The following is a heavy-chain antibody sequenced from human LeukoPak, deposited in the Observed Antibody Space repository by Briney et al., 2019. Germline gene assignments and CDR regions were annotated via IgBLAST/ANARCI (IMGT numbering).Heavy chain of an antibody. CDR1: GFXFSNYA. V-gene: IGHV3-64D*06. J-gene: IGHJ4*02. CDR2: ISSDGVST. Sequence: GWSLRLSCSTSGFXFSNYAIHWVRQAPGKGLQYVSAISSDGVSTYYADSVKGRFTISRDNSKNTLYLQMSSLRAEDTAVYYCVKDKYRGYDSPFDYWGQGTLVTVSS. D-gene: IGHD5-12*01. CDR3: VKDKYRGYDSPFDY.